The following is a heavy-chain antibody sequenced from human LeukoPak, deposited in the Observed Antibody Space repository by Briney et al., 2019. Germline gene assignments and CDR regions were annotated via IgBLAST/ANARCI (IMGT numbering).Heavy chain of an antibody. CDR2: IYSGGST. V-gene: IGHV3-66*01. J-gene: IGHJ6*03. D-gene: IGHD5-18*01. Sequence: PGGSLRLSCAASGFTVSSNYMSWVRQAPGKGLEWVSVIYSGGSTYYADSVKGRFTISRDNSKNTLYLQMNSLRAEDTAVYYCAKDPGYSYDIWDGLGYYYYMDVWGKGTTVTVSS. CDR1: GFTVSSNY. CDR3: AKDPGYSYDIWDGLGYYYYMDV.